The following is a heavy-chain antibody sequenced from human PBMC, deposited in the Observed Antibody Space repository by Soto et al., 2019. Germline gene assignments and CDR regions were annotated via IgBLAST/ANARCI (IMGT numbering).Heavy chain of an antibody. V-gene: IGHV3-23*01. CDR1: GFTFSSYA. J-gene: IGHJ5*02. CDR2: ISGSGGST. CDR3: AKDRYSSGWYNWFDP. D-gene: IGHD6-19*01. Sequence: GGSLRLSCVASGFTFSSYAMSWVRQAPGKGLEWVSAISGSGGSTYYADSVKGRFTISRDNSKNTLYLQMNSLRAEDTAVYYCAKDRYSSGWYNWFDPWGQGTLVTVSS.